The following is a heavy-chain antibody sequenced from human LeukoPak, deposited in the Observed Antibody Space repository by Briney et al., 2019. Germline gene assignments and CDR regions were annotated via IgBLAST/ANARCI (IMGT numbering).Heavy chain of an antibody. CDR3: ARGMGYYFDY. J-gene: IGHJ4*02. Sequence: PGGSLRLSCAASGFTFSDYGIHWVRQAPGKGLEWVAVIWYDGSNKYYADSVKGRFTISRDNSKNTLYLQMNSLRAEDTAVYYCARGMGYYFDYWGRGTLVTVSS. V-gene: IGHV3-33*01. D-gene: IGHD3-16*01. CDR2: IWYDGSNK. CDR1: GFTFSDYG.